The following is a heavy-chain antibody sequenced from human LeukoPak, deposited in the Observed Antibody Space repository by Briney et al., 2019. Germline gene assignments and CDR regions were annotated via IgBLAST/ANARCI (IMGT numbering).Heavy chain of an antibody. D-gene: IGHD3-10*01. CDR1: GGSVSSGSYY. CDR3: ARDQSHYGSGSFLY. CDR2: IYYSGST. Sequence: PSETLSLTCTVSGGSVSSGSYYWSWIRQPPGKGLEWIGYIYYSGSTNYNPSLKSRVTISVDTSKNQFSLKLSSVTAADTAVYYCARDQSHYGSGSFLYWGQGTLVTVSS. J-gene: IGHJ4*02. V-gene: IGHV4-61*01.